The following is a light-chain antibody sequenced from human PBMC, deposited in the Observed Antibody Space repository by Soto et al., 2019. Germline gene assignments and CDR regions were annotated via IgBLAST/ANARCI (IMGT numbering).Light chain of an antibody. J-gene: IGKJ3*01. CDR2: AAS. CDR3: QQYYSYPLG. CDR1: QGISSY. Sequence: IRMTQSPSSFSASTGDRVTITCRASQGISSYLAWYQQKPGKAPKLLIYAASTLQSGVPSRFSGSGSGTDFTLTISCLQSEDFATYYCQQYYSYPLGFGPGTKVDIK. V-gene: IGKV1-8*01.